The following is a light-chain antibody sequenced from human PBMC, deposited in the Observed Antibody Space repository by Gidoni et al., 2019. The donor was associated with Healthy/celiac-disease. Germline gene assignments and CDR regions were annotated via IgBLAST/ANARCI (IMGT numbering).Light chain of an antibody. CDR1: QSISSY. V-gene: IGKV1D-8*03. CDR3: QQYYSFPYT. CDR2: AAS. Sequence: VIWMTQSPSLLSASTGDRVTISCRMSQSISSYLAWYQQKPGKAPELLIYAASTLQSGVPSRFSGSGSGTDFTLTISCLQSEDFATYYCQQYYSFPYTFGQGTKLEIK. J-gene: IGKJ2*01.